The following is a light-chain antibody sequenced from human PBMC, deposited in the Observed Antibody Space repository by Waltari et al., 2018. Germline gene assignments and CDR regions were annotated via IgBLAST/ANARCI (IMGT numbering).Light chain of an antibody. J-gene: IGKJ1*01. CDR3: QDYNSYSGWT. Sequence: DMQLTPSPSTLSASVGDRVTITCRASQRFGIWLSWYQQKPGRAPTWLIYQSSILESGVTLRFSGSGAGTEFNHTSRMLQTDACEMYYCQDYNSYSGWTFGPGTKVEIK. CDR1: QRFGIW. V-gene: IGKV1-5*03. CDR2: QSS.